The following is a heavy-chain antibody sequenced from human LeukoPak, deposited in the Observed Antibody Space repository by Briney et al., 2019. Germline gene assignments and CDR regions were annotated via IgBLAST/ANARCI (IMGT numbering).Heavy chain of an antibody. J-gene: IGHJ5*02. Sequence: SETLSLTCTVSGGSISSYYWSWIRQPAGKGQEWIGRIYTSGSTNYNPSLKSRVTMSVDTSKNQFSLKLSSVTAADTAVYYCARDMVRGELLYNWFDPWGQGTLVTVSS. CDR1: GGSISSYY. CDR3: ARDMVRGELLYNWFDP. CDR2: IYTSGST. D-gene: IGHD3-10*01. V-gene: IGHV4-4*07.